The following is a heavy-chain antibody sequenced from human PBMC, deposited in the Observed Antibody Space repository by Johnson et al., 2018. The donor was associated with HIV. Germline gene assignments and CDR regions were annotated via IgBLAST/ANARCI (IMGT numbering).Heavy chain of an antibody. Sequence: VQLVESGGGVVRPGGSLRLSCAASGFTFDDYGMSWVRQAPGKGLEWVSAISGSGGSTYYADSVKGRFTISRDNSKNTLYLQMNRLRAEDTAVYYCAREVVITYHDAFDIWGQGTMVTVSS. CDR3: AREVVITYHDAFDI. CDR2: ISGSGGST. V-gene: IGHV3-23*04. J-gene: IGHJ3*02. CDR1: GFTFDDYG. D-gene: IGHD3-22*01.